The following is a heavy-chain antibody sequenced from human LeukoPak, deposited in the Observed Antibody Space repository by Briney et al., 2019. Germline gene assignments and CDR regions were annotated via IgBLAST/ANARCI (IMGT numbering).Heavy chain of an antibody. J-gene: IGHJ4*02. Sequence: GESLKISWKGSGYSFTNYWVGWVRQIPGEGLEWIGIIYPGDSDTRYSPSFQGQVTISADKSINTAYLQWSSLKASDTAMYYCASTYSSSWYGSFDYWGQGTLVTVSS. CDR1: GYSFTNYW. D-gene: IGHD6-13*01. CDR2: IYPGDSDT. V-gene: IGHV5-51*01. CDR3: ASTYSSSWYGSFDY.